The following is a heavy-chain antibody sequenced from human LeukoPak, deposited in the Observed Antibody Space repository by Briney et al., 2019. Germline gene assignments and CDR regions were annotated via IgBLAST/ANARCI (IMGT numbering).Heavy chain of an antibody. D-gene: IGHD2-2*01. CDR1: GFTFSSYA. J-gene: IGHJ5*02. CDR3: AKIPRPRIVVVPAASYNWFDP. V-gene: IGHV3-30-3*02. CDR2: ISYDGSNK. Sequence: GGSLRLSCAASGFTFSSYAMHWVRQAPGKGLEWVAVISYDGSNKYYADSVKGRFTISRDNSKNTLYLQMNSLRAEDTAVYYCAKIPRPRIVVVPAASYNWFDPWGQGTLVTVSS.